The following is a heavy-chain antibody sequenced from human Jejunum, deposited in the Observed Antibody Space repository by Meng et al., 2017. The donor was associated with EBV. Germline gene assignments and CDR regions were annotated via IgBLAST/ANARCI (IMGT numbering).Heavy chain of an antibody. CDR3: ARQGPSGRTFDY. D-gene: IGHD1-26*01. V-gene: IGHV4-39*01. J-gene: IGHJ4*02. Sequence: PGRVQPSALLPLTLSVSVCSISSISYYCGWIRQPPVNGLDWIGTYYNSGSTYYNPSLKSRVTISVDTSKNQFSLKLISVTAADTAAYYCARQGPSGRTFDYWGQGTLVTVSS. CDR2: YYNSGST. CDR1: VCSISSISYY.